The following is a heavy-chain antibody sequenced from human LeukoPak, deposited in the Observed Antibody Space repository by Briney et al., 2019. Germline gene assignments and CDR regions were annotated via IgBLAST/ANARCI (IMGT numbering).Heavy chain of an antibody. CDR2: IKQDGSEK. D-gene: IGHD5-18*01. CDR3: ARAPRGYSYRPYYYYYYYMDV. J-gene: IGHJ6*03. Sequence: GGSLRLSCAASEFTFITYWMSWVRQAPGKGLEWVANIKQDGSEKYYVGSVKGRFTIPRDNAKNSLYLQMNSLRAEDTAVYYCARAPRGYSYRPYYYYYYYMDVWGKGTTVTVSS. CDR1: EFTFITYW. V-gene: IGHV3-7*04.